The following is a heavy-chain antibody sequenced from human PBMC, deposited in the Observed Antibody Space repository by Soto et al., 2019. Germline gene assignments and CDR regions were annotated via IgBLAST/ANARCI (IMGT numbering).Heavy chain of an antibody. D-gene: IGHD6-6*01. CDR1: GGTFSSYA. CDR2: IIPIFGTA. Sequence: ASVKVSCKASGGTFSSYAISWVRKAPGQGLEWMGGIIPIFGTANYAQKFQGRVTITADESTSTAYMELSSLRSEDTAVYYCARRKYSSLSPYYYYGMDVWGQGTTVTVSS. J-gene: IGHJ6*02. V-gene: IGHV1-69*13. CDR3: ARRKYSSLSPYYYYGMDV.